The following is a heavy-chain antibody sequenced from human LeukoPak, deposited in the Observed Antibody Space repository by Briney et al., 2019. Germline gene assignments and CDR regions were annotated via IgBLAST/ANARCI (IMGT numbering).Heavy chain of an antibody. D-gene: IGHD6-13*01. J-gene: IGHJ5*02. CDR2: IYYSGST. V-gene: IGHV4-59*08. CDR1: GGSISSYY. CDR3: ARPAAADPNWFDP. Sequence: SETLSLTCTVSGGSISSYYWSWIRQPPGKGLEWIGYIYYSGSTNYNPSLKSRVTISVDTSKNQFSLKLSSVTAADTAVYYCARPAAADPNWFDPWGQGTLVTVSS.